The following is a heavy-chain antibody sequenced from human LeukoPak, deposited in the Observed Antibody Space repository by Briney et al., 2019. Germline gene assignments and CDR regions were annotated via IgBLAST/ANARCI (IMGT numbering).Heavy chain of an antibody. V-gene: IGHV1-69*13. CDR2: IIPIFGTA. D-gene: IGHD4-23*01. CDR3: ARVGWNGGNSGRVLVGDY. Sequence: GASVKVSCKASGGTFSSYAISWVRQAPGQGLEWMGGIIPIFGTANYAQKFQGRVTITADESTSTAYMELSSLRSEDTAVYYCARVGWNGGNSGRVLVGDYWGQGTLATVSS. CDR1: GGTFSSYA. J-gene: IGHJ4*02.